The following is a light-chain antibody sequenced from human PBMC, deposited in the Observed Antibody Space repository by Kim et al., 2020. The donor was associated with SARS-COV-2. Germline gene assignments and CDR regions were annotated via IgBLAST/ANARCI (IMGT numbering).Light chain of an antibody. V-gene: IGKV3-11*01. J-gene: IGKJ5*01. CDR1: QSLIRY. Sequence: LSPGESATLSCRASQSLIRYLAWYQQKPGQAPRLLIYDASTRATGIPARFSGSGSETDFTLTITSLEPEDFAVYYCQQRRDWPITFGQGTRLEIK. CDR3: QQRRDWPIT. CDR2: DAS.